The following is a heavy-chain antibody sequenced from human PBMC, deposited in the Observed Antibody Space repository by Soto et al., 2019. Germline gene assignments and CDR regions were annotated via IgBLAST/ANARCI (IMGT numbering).Heavy chain of an antibody. CDR1: GYTFTGYY. J-gene: IGHJ3*02. V-gene: IGHV1-2*04. D-gene: IGHD3-3*01. CDR2: INPNSGGT. CDR3: AAKSTIFGVVSDAFDI. Sequence: ASVKVSCKASGYTFTGYYMHWVRQAPGQGLEWMGWINPNSGGTNYAQKCQGWVTMTRDTSISTAYMELSRLRSDDTAVYYCAAKSTIFGVVSDAFDIWGQGTMVTVSS.